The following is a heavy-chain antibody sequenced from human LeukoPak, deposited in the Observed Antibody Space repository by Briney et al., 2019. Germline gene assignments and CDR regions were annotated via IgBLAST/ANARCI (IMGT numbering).Heavy chain of an antibody. CDR3: ARPIRSRDNNWFDP. J-gene: IGHJ5*02. CDR1: GGSISSSSYY. Sequence: SETLSLTCTVSGGSISSSSYYWGWIRQPPGKGLEWIANIYHTGSTYYNPSLKSRVTISVDTSANQFSLKLNSVTAADTAVYYCARPIRSRDNNWFDPWGQGTLVIVSS. D-gene: IGHD3-10*01. V-gene: IGHV4-39*01. CDR2: IYHTGST.